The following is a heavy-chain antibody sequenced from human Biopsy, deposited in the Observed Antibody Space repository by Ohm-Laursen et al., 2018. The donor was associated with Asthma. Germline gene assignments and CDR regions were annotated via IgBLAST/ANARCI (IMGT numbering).Heavy chain of an antibody. V-gene: IGHV1-69*13. D-gene: IGHD2-2*01. J-gene: IGHJ4*02. CDR1: GGTFSSDA. Sequence: VKISCKASGGTFSSDAISWVRQAPGQGLEWMGGIMPIFGTPNYAQKFQGRVTISADDSTSTAYMELSSLSSEDTALYYCARGPEYVRSSGALDYWGQGTLVTVSS. CDR3: ARGPEYVRSSGALDY. CDR2: IMPIFGTP.